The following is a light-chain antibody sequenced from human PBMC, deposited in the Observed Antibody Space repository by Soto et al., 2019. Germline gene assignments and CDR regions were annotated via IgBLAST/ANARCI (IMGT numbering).Light chain of an antibody. CDR2: DTH. Sequence: QSVLTQPPSASAAPGQKVTISCSGSSSNIENNYVSWYQQLPGTAPKLLIYDTHKRPSRIPDRFSGSRSGTSATLGITGLQTGDEADYYCGTWDSSLSSVVFGGGTKVTVL. CDR1: SSNIENNY. V-gene: IGLV1-51*01. CDR3: GTWDSSLSSVV. J-gene: IGLJ2*01.